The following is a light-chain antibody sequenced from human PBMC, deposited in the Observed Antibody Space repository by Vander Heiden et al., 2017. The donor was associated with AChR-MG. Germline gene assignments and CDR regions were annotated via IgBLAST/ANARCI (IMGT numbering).Light chain of an antibody. V-gene: IGLV6-57*02. CDR3: QSYDGTNHVV. Sequence: NFMLTQLHSVSASPGTTVTTSCPGSSGSIASNYVQWCRQRPGSAPTTVIYEDNIRQSEVADRFSGSSDSSSNSASLTISGLKTEDEADYYCQSYDGTNHVVFGGGTKLTVL. CDR1: SGSIASNY. CDR2: EDN. J-gene: IGLJ2*01.